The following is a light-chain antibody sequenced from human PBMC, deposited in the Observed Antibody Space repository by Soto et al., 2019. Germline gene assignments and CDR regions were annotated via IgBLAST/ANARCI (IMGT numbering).Light chain of an antibody. Sequence: EIVMTQSPATLSVSPGGRATLSCRASQSISGALAWYQQKPGQAPRLLISDASNRAADIPDRFSGSGSGTDFTLTINRLEPEDFAVYYCQQYNNWPSWTFGQGTKVDIK. CDR2: DAS. CDR1: QSISGA. J-gene: IGKJ1*01. CDR3: QQYNNWPSWT. V-gene: IGKV3D-15*01.